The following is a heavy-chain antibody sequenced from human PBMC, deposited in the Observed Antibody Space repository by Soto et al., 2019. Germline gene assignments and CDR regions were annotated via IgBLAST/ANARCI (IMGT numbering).Heavy chain of an antibody. D-gene: IGHD5-18*01. CDR2: IYYSGST. J-gene: IGHJ6*02. CDR3: ASASPVVTDV. Sequence: QVQLQESGPGLVKPSQTLSLTCTVSGGSISRGDYYWSWIRQPPGMGLAWIGYIYYSGSTYYNPSLKIRVTISLDKSKNQFSLNLSSVAAAVTYVYYCASASPVVTDVWCQGTTVTVSS. CDR1: GGSISRGDYY. V-gene: IGHV4-30-4*01.